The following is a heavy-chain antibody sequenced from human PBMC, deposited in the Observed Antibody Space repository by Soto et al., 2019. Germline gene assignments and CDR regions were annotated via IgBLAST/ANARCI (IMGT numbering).Heavy chain of an antibody. CDR1: GYTFTSYA. V-gene: IGHV1-3*01. CDR3: ARDRGTYYYYGMDV. J-gene: IGHJ6*02. D-gene: IGHD3-10*01. Sequence: ASVKVSCKASGYTFTSYAMHWVRQAPGQRLEWMGWINAGNGNTKYSQKFQGRVTITRDTSASTAYMELSSLRSEDTAVYYCARDRGTYYYYGMDVWGQGTTVTVSS. CDR2: INAGNGNT.